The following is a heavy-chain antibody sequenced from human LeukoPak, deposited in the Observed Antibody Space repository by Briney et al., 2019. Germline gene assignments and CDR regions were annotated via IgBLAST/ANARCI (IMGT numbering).Heavy chain of an antibody. CDR2: IYYNGDT. CDR1: GGSISSYY. CDR3: ARYPKGDAFDI. J-gene: IGHJ3*02. V-gene: IGHV4-59*12. Sequence: PSETLSLTCTVSGGSISSYYWSWVRQPPGKGLEWIGYIYYNGDTNYNPSLKGRVTISVDTSRNQFSLKLSSVTAADTAVYYCARYPKGDAFDIWGQGTMVTVSS.